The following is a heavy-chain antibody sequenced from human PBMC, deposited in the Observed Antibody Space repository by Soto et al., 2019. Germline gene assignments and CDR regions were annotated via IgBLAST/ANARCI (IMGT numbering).Heavy chain of an antibody. V-gene: IGHV3-53*05. CDR1: GFTVSSGY. CDR3: ARDTYSSGWHDF. J-gene: IGHJ4*02. CDR2: LFSGGSS. Sequence: GGSLRLSCAASGFTVSSGYMAWVRQAPGKGLEWISVLFSGGSSYYADSVKGRFTISRDNSKNTLSLEMSSLRLEDTAVHFCARDTYSSGWHDFWGQGTLVTVSS. D-gene: IGHD6-19*01.